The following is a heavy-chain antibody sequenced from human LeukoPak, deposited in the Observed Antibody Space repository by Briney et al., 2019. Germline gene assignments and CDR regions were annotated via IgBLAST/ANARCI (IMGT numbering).Heavy chain of an antibody. CDR2: INEDETRR. V-gene: IGHV3-74*01. CDR1: GFTFSTYW. Sequence: GGSLRLSCAASGFTFSTYWMHWVRQAPGEGLVWVSRINEDETRRDYADSVKGRFTISRDNAKNTLYLQMSSLRAEDTAVYYCARDRYSSAWYEEWGQGTLVTVSS. D-gene: IGHD6-19*01. J-gene: IGHJ4*02. CDR3: ARDRYSSAWYEE.